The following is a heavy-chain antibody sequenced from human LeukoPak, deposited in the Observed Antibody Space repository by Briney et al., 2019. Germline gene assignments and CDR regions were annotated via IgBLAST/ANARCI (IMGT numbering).Heavy chain of an antibody. Sequence: PSETLSLTCTVSGGSISSHYWSWIRQPPGKGLEWIGYIYYSGSTNYNPSLKSRVTISVDTSKNQFSLKLSSVTAADTAVYYCARNSKWLSPDYWGQGTLVTVSS. D-gene: IGHD3-22*01. CDR3: ARNSKWLSPDY. J-gene: IGHJ4*02. CDR2: IYYSGST. V-gene: IGHV4-59*11. CDR1: GGSISSHY.